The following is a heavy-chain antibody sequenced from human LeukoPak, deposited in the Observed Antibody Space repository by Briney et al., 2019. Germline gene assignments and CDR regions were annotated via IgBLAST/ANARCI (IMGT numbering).Heavy chain of an antibody. CDR3: TREGRSGWAPFDY. Sequence: ASVKDSCKASGDTLSDFGINCVRQAPRPGREWVGWVTAFTDVTKSAQKLQGRVTMTTDTSTNTAYLELRSLRSDDTAVYFCTREGRSGWAPFDYWGQGTLVTVSS. D-gene: IGHD6-19*01. CDR2: VTAFTDVT. V-gene: IGHV1-18*01. CDR1: GDTLSDFG. J-gene: IGHJ4*02.